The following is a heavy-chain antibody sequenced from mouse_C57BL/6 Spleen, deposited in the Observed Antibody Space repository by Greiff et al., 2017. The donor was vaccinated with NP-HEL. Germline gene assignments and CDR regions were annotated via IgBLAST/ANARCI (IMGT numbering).Heavy chain of an antibody. V-gene: IGHV1-72*01. CDR2: IDPNSGGT. D-gene: IGHD1-1*01. J-gene: IGHJ2*01. CDR3: ARGREIYYYGSSYFDD. CDR1: GYTFTSYW. Sequence: VKLQQPGAELVKPGASVKLSCKASGYTFTSYWMHWVKQRPGRGLEWIGRIDPNSGGTKYNEKFKSKATLTVDTPSHTAYMQLSSLTSEDSAVYYCARGREIYYYGSSYFDDWGQGTTLTVSS.